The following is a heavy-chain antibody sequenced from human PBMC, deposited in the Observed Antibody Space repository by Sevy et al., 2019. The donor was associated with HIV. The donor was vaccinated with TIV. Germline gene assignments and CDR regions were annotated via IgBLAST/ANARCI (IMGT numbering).Heavy chain of an antibody. V-gene: IGHV3-66*01. D-gene: IGHD5-18*01. J-gene: IGHJ4*02. CDR1: GFSVNSNY. Sequence: GGSLRLSCAASGFSVNSNYMTWVRQAPGKGLEGVSVIYSDETTYHADSVKDRFTISRDNSKNMLYLQTSSLRAEDTAIYYCARGKSGYGYALNYWGQGTLVTVSS. CDR3: ARGKSGYGYALNY. CDR2: IYSDETT.